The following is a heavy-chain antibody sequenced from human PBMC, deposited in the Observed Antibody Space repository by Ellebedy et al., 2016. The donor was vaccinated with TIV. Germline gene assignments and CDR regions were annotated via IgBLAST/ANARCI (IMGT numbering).Heavy chain of an antibody. D-gene: IGHD2-21*02. CDR2: FHYSGST. CDR1: GGSFSSYY. Sequence: MPSETLSLTCTVSGGSFSSYYWSWIRQSPGKGLEWIGYFHYSGSTNFNPSLKSRVTISVDKSKNQFSLELRSVTAADTAVYYCARLGDTKAYYYYYTMDVWGQGTTVTVSS. V-gene: IGHV4-59*01. CDR3: ARLGDTKAYYYYYTMDV. J-gene: IGHJ6*02.